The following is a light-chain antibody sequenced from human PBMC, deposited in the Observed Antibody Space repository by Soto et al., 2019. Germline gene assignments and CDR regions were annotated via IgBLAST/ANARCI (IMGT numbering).Light chain of an antibody. J-gene: IGKJ1*01. V-gene: IGKV3-20*01. CDR2: GAS. CDR1: QNVSSSY. CDR3: QQYGSSPRT. Sequence: FTQSPCTLSFSPREKTNHYCTAIQNVSSSYLAWYQQKPGQAPRLLIYGASSRATGIPDRFSGSGSGTDFTLTISRLEPEDFAVYYCQQYGSSPRTFGQGTKV.